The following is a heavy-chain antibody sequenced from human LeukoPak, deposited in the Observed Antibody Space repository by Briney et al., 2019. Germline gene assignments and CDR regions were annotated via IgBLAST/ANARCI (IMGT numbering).Heavy chain of an antibody. J-gene: IGHJ4*02. CDR3: ARSDFWSGYLSYYFDY. CDR1: GFTFSSYS. D-gene: IGHD3-3*01. CDR2: ISSSSSTI. Sequence: GGSLRLSCAASGFTFSSYSINWVRQAPGKGLEWVSYISSSSSTIYYADSVKGRFTISGDNAKNSLYLQMNSMRAEDTAVYYCARSDFWSGYLSYYFDYWGQGTLVTVSS. V-gene: IGHV3-48*01.